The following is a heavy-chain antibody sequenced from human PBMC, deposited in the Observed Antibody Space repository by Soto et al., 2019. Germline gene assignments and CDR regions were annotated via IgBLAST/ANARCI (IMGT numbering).Heavy chain of an antibody. CDR1: GGSISSYY. V-gene: IGHV4-59*01. CDR2: IYDSGST. Sequence: SETLSLTCTVSGGSISSYYWSWIRQHPGKGLEWIGYIYDSGSTNYNPSLKSRVTISVDTSKNQFSLTLSSVTAADTAAYYCPKSEETYYYYYGMDVWHQRTTVTVSS. J-gene: IGHJ6*02. CDR3: PKSEETYYYYYGMDV.